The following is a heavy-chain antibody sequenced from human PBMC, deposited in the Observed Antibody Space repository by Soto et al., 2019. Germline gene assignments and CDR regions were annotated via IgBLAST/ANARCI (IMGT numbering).Heavy chain of an antibody. CDR3: VRNEGXGYDYFFDF. CDR1: GDSVSRNNAT. V-gene: IGHV6-1*01. CDR2: TYYRSKYYN. Sequence: TLSLTCAISGDSVSRNNATWNWIRQSPSRGLEWLGRTYYRSKYYNDYASFVKGRITFTADTSKNHFYLQMNSVTPEDTAVYYCVRNEGXGYDYFFDFWGQGILVTVS. J-gene: IGHJ4*02. D-gene: IGHD5-12*01.